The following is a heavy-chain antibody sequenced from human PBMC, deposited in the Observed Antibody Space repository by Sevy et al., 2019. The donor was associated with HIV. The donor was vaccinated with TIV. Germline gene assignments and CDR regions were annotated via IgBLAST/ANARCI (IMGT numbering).Heavy chain of an antibody. CDR3: AKDADRAVAGSPDY. J-gene: IGHJ4*02. CDR1: GFTFSSYA. D-gene: IGHD6-19*01. Sequence: GGSLRLSCAASGFTFSSYAMSWVRQAPGKGLEWVSAISGSGGSIYYADSVKGRFTISRDNSKNTLYLQMNSLRAEDTAVYYCAKDADRAVAGSPDYWGQGTLVTVSS. V-gene: IGHV3-23*01. CDR2: ISGSGGSI.